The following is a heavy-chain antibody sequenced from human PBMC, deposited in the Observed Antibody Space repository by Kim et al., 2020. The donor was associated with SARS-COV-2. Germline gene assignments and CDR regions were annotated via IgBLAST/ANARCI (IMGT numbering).Heavy chain of an antibody. CDR2: IYYNGSS. V-gene: IGHV4-59*13. D-gene: IGHD2-21*01. J-gene: IGHJ5*02. Sequence: SETLSLTCTVSGGSISSYDWSWIRQRPGKGLEWIWSIYYNGSSNYNSSPTSRLSISVATPKNQFSFKLSSVSAAASAVNYCAGGMCGWCAQGNWCDPCG. CDR3: AGGMCGWCAQGNWCDP. CDR1: GGSISSYD.